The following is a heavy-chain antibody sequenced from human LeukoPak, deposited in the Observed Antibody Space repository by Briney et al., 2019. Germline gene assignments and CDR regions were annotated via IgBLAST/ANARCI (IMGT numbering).Heavy chain of an antibody. CDR2: IFSDGSS. V-gene: IGHV3-66*01. CDR1: GFTVSSNY. J-gene: IGHJ4*02. Sequence: GGSLRLSCTASGFTVSSNYMSWVRQAPGKGLEWVSLIFSDGSSYYADSVRGRFTISRDNSRNTLSLQMNSLRAEDTAVYYCASSPSGYWWNFDCWGQGTLVTVSS. D-gene: IGHD3-22*01. CDR3: ASSPSGYWWNFDC.